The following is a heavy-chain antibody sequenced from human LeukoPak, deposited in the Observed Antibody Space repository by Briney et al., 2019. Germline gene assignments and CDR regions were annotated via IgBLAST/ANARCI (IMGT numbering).Heavy chain of an antibody. CDR2: IYPGESDT. D-gene: IGHD5-24*01. CDR1: GYSFTSYW. Sequence: GESLKISCKGSGYSFTSYWIGWVRQMPGKGLEWMGIIYPGESDTRYSPSFQGQVTISADKPISTAYLQWSSLKASGTAMYSCARQEMASGKPDYWGQGTLVTVSS. V-gene: IGHV5-51*01. J-gene: IGHJ4*02. CDR3: ARQEMASGKPDY.